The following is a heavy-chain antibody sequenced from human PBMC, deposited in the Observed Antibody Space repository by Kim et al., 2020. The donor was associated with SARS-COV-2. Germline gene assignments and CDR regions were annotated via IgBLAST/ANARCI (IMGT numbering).Heavy chain of an antibody. J-gene: IGHJ4*02. Sequence: YYSGSTHYNPSLKSRVTISVDTSKNQFSLKLSSVTAADTAVYYCARDAFNWGQGTLVTVSS. CDR3: ARDAFN. CDR2: YYSGST. V-gene: IGHV4-39*07.